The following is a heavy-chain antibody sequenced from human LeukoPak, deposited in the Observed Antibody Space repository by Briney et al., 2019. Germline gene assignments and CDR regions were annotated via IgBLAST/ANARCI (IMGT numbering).Heavy chain of an antibody. J-gene: IGHJ6*02. V-gene: IGHV3-30*18. CDR1: GFTFSSYG. D-gene: IGHD2-15*01. Sequence: PGGSLSLSCAASGFTFSSYGMHWVRQAPGKGLEWVAVISYDGSNKYYADSVMGRFTISRDNSKNTLYLQMNSLRAEDTAVYYCAEQKAQYSPYYYYGMDVWGQGTTVTVSS. CDR3: AEQKAQYSPYYYYGMDV. CDR2: ISYDGSNK.